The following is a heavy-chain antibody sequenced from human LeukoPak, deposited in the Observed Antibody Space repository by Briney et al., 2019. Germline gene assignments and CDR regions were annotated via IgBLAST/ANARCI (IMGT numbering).Heavy chain of an antibody. CDR3: ARDPCSSTSCNLPY. J-gene: IGHJ4*02. D-gene: IGHD2-2*01. CDR2: VTMSSSYI. CDR1: GFTFSEFY. V-gene: IGHV3-11*05. Sequence: GGSLRLSCAASGFTFSEFYMSWIRQAPGKGLEWVSYVTMSSSYINYADSVKGRFTISRDNARNSLYLQMNNLRADDTAVYYCARDPCSSTSCNLPYWGQGTLVTVSS.